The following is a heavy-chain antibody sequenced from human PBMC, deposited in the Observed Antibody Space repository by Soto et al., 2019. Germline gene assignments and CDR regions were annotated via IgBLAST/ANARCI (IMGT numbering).Heavy chain of an antibody. CDR2: IYYSGST. CDR3: ARHPPPTVTTGNWFDP. J-gene: IGHJ5*02. V-gene: IGHV4-39*01. D-gene: IGHD4-4*01. CDR1: GGSISSSSYY. Sequence: QLQLQESGPGLVKPSETLSLTCTVSGGSISSSSYYWGWIRQPPGKGLEWIGSIYYSGSTYYNPSLKSRVTISVDTSKNQFSLKLSSVTAADTAVYYCARHPPPTVTTGNWFDPWGQGTLVTVSS.